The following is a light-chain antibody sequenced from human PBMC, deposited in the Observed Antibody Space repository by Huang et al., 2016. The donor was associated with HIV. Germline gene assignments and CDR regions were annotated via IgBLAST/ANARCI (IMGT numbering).Light chain of an antibody. CDR1: QDISNY. Sequence: IHLTQSPSSLSAFVGDRVTITCRASQDISNYLAWYQLKPGMVPKLLIYGSSTLQGWVPSRFSGTGSGADFTLTISSLQPEDFATYFCQQLNSYPLTFGGGTKVEIK. CDR2: GSS. J-gene: IGKJ4*01. V-gene: IGKV1-9*01. CDR3: QQLNSYPLT.